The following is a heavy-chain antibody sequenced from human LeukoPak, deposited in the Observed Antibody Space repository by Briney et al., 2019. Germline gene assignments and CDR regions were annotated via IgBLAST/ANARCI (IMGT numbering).Heavy chain of an antibody. D-gene: IGHD6-13*01. Sequence: SETLSLTCTVSGCSISSYYWSWFRQPPGKGLEWIGYIYYSGSTNYNPSLKSRVTISGDTSKNQFSLKLSSVTAADTAVYYCARDKGLAAAGHWYFDLWGRGTLVTVSS. J-gene: IGHJ2*01. CDR2: IYYSGST. V-gene: IGHV4-59*01. CDR1: GCSISSYY. CDR3: ARDKGLAAAGHWYFDL.